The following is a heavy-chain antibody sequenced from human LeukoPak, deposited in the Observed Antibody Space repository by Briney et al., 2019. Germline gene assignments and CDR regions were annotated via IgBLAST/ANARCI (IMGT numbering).Heavy chain of an antibody. D-gene: IGHD5-12*01. CDR1: GVTVSTNY. CDR3: SRDRSRGYSFT. J-gene: IGHJ5*02. V-gene: IGHV3-53*01. Sequence: QPGGSLTLSCAVSGVTVSTNYMGWVRQAPGKGLEWVSVIYADGGGGGTYYADSVKGRFTISRDNSRNTLYLQMRNLRADDTAMYYCSRDRSRGYSFTWGQGTLVTVS. CDR2: IYADGGGGGT.